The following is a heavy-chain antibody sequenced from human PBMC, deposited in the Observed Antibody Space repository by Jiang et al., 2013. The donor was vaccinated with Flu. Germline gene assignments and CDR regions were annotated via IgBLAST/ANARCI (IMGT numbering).Heavy chain of an antibody. J-gene: IGHJ6*02. CDR3: ARAWMTMVPGVKPTYYGMDV. CDR2: INTGNGDT. D-gene: IGHD3-10*01. V-gene: IGHV1-3*04. CDR1: GYTFTTYT. Sequence: AEVKKPGASLKISCKASGYTFTTYTMHWVRQAPGQSLEWMGLINTGNGDTRYSQKFQGRVTLSRDAYASTAYMEVSGLRSEDTAVYYCARAWMTMVPGVKPTYYGMDVWGQGTMVTVSS.